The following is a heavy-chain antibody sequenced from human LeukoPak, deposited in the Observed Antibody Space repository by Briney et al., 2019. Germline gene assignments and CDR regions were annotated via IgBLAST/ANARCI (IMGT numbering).Heavy chain of an antibody. CDR3: AKVRGSGSYYKD. J-gene: IGHJ4*02. D-gene: IGHD3-10*01. Sequence: GGSLRLSCAASGFTFSSYAMSWVRQAPGKGLEWVSAISGSGGSTYYADSVKGRFTISRDNSKNTLYLRMNSLRAEDTAVYYCAKVRGSGSYYKDWGQGTLVTVSS. CDR1: GFTFSSYA. V-gene: IGHV3-23*01. CDR2: ISGSGGST.